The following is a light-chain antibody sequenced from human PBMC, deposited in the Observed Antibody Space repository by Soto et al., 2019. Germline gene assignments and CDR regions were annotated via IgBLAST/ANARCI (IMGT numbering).Light chain of an antibody. CDR1: SSDVGGYIY. CDR3: SSHGGSNNFYV. Sequence: QSVLAQPPSASGSPGQSVTISCTGTSSDVGGYIYVSWYQHHPGKAPKLMIYEASKRPSGVPDRFSGSKSGNTASLTVSGLQAEDEADYYCSSHGGSNNFYVFGTGTKVTVL. V-gene: IGLV2-8*01. J-gene: IGLJ1*01. CDR2: EAS.